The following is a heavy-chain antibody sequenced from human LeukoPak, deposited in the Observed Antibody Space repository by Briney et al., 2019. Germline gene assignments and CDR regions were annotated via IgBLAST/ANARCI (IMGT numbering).Heavy chain of an antibody. J-gene: IGHJ5*02. CDR1: GFTFSSYV. V-gene: IGHV3-23*01. CDR3: AKPYAHGGRYCSSTSCLFDP. CDR2: ISGGGATT. Sequence: GGSLRLSCAASGFTFSSYVMSWVRQAPGRGLEWVSAISGGGATTHYADSVKGRFTISRDNSKNTLYLQMSNLRAEDTAVYYCAKPYAHGGRYCSSTSCLFDPWGQGTLVTVSS. D-gene: IGHD2-2*01.